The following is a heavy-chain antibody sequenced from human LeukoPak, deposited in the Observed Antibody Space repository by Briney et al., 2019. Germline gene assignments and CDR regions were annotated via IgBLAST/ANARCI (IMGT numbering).Heavy chain of an antibody. Sequence: SETLSLTCTVSGGSISSSSYYWGWIRQPPGKGLEWIGSIYYSGSTYYNPSLRVRITISVDTAKNQFSLKLSSVTAADTAVYSCARGDIVGVRAQNRYLFDAWGKETVVTVS. J-gene: IGHJ5*02. D-gene: IGHD2-2*01. CDR1: GGSISSSSYY. V-gene: IGHV4-39*07. CDR2: IYYSGST. CDR3: ARGDIVGVRAQNRYLFDA.